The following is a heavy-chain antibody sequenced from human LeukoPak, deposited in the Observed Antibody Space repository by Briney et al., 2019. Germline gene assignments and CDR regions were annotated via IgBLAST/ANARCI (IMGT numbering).Heavy chain of an antibody. Sequence: PSETLSLTCTVSGGSISSGGYYCSWIRQHPGKGLEWIGYIYYSGSTYYNPSLKSRVTISVDTSKNQFSLKLSSVTAADTAVYYCGRGVVVAATTYFDYWGQGTLVTVSS. CDR1: GGSISSGGYY. J-gene: IGHJ4*02. D-gene: IGHD2-15*01. CDR3: GRGVVVAATTYFDY. CDR2: IYYSGST. V-gene: IGHV4-31*03.